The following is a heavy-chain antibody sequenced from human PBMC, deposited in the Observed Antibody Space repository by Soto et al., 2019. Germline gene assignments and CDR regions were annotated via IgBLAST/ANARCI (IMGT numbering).Heavy chain of an antibody. CDR2: ISGSGNST. V-gene: IGHV3-23*01. CDR3: AKDGGIAGAVEYFQR. J-gene: IGHJ1*01. D-gene: IGHD6-13*01. CDR1: GFTFSTYA. Sequence: EVQLLESGGGLVQPGGSLRLSCAASGFTFSTYAMSWVRQAPGKGLEWVSGISGSGNSTYYADSVKGRFTISRDNSKNTLHLQMNSLRAEDTAVYYCAKDGGIAGAVEYFQRWGQGTLVTVSS.